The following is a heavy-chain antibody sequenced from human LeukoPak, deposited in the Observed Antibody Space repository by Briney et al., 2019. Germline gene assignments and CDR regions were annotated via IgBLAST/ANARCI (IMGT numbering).Heavy chain of an antibody. D-gene: IGHD6-13*01. CDR2: INHSGST. V-gene: IGHV4-34*01. CDR3: ARVADTGYSSSWYLDY. CDR1: GGSFSGYY. J-gene: IGHJ4*02. Sequence: SETLSLTCAVYGGSFSGYYWSWIRQPPGKGLEWIGEINHSGSTNYNPSLKSRVTISVDTSKNQFSLKLSSVTAADTAVYYCARVADTGYSSSWYLDYWGQGTLVTVSS.